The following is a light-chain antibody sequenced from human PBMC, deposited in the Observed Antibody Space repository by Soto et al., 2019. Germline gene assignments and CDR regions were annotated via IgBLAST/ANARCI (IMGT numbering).Light chain of an antibody. J-gene: IGKJ1*01. Sequence: EVVLTQSPDTLSLSPGERATLSCRASQSVSSTYLAWYQQKPGQSPRLLIYAASTRATGIPDRFSGSGSGTDFTLTISRLEPEDFAMYFCHQYGRSPQWTFGQGTKVEIK. V-gene: IGKV3-20*01. CDR2: AAS. CDR3: HQYGRSPQWT. CDR1: QSVSSTY.